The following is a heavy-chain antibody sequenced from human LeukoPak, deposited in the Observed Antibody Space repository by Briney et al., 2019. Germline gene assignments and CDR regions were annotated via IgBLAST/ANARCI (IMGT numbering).Heavy chain of an antibody. V-gene: IGHV1-69-2*01. CDR3: AIESTKSVVVSL. J-gene: IGHJ4*02. CDR2: VDPEDGET. D-gene: IGHD2-2*01. Sequence: ASVKVSCKVSGYTFTDYYMHWVQQAHGKGLEWMGLVDPEDGETIYAEKFQGRVTITADTSTDTAYMELSSLRSEDTAVYYCAIESTKSVVVSLWGQGTLVTVSS. CDR1: GYTFTDYY.